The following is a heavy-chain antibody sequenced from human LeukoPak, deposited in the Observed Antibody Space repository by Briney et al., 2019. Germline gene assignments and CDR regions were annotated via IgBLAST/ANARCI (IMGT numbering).Heavy chain of an antibody. CDR1: GGSISSYH. D-gene: IGHD2-2*01. Sequence: PSETLSLTCTVSGGSISSYHWSWIRQPPGQGLEWIGTTYYSGDTYYNPSLKSRVSLSVDTSKNQFSLKLSSVTGADTAVYYCARYTRGWPNWFDPWGQGTLVTVSS. CDR2: TYYSGDT. V-gene: IGHV4-39*01. CDR3: ARYTRGWPNWFDP. J-gene: IGHJ5*02.